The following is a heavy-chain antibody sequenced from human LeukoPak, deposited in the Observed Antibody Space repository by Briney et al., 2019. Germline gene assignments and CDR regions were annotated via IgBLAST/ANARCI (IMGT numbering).Heavy chain of an antibody. J-gene: IGHJ5*02. CDR2: ISGSGGST. Sequence: PGGSLRLSCAASGFTFSSYAMSWVRQAPGKGLEWVSAISGSGGSTYYADSVKGRFTISRDNSKNTLYLQMNSLRAEDTAVYYCAEGVLPRGDNWFDPWGQGTLVTVSS. CDR3: AEGVLPRGDNWFDP. CDR1: GFTFSSYA. V-gene: IGHV3-23*01. D-gene: IGHD3-10*01.